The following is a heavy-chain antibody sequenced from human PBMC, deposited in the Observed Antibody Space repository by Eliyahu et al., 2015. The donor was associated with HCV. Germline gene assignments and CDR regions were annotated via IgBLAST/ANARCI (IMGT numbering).Heavy chain of an antibody. V-gene: IGHV3-30*18. J-gene: IGHJ4*02. CDR1: GFXFSSYG. CDR2: ISYDGSYK. CDR3: AKDRLYGSGITGPFDY. D-gene: IGHD3-10*01. Sequence: QVQLVESGGGVVQPGRSLRLSCAASGFXFSSYGMHWVRQAPGKGLEWVAVISYDGSYKYYADSVKGRFTISRDNSKNTLYLQMNSLRAEDTAVYYCAKDRLYGSGITGPFDYWGQGTLVTVSS.